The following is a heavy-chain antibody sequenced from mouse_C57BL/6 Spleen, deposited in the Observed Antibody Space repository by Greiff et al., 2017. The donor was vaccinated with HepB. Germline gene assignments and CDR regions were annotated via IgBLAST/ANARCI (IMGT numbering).Heavy chain of an antibody. J-gene: IGHJ1*03. CDR3: ARRVLYSNYGWYFDV. CDR1: GFTFSDYG. V-gene: IGHV5-17*01. Sequence: EVQLVESGGGLVKPGGSLKLSCAASGFTFSDYGMHWVRQAPEKGLEWVAYISSGSSTIYYADTVKGRFTISRDNAKNTLFLQMTSLRSEDTAMYYCARRVLYSNYGWYFDVWGTGTTVTVSS. D-gene: IGHD2-5*01. CDR2: ISSGSSTI.